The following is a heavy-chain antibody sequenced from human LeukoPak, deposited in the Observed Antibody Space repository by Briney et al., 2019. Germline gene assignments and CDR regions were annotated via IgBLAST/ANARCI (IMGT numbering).Heavy chain of an antibody. Sequence: ASVKVSCKASGYTFTSYAMHWVRQAPGQGLEWMGGIIPIFGTANYAQKFQGRVTITTDESTSTAYMELSSLRSEDTAVYYCARDPDLSWYFDLWGRGTLVTVSS. CDR2: IIPIFGTA. D-gene: IGHD2/OR15-2a*01. CDR3: ARDPDLSWYFDL. V-gene: IGHV1-69*05. J-gene: IGHJ2*01. CDR1: GYTFTSYA.